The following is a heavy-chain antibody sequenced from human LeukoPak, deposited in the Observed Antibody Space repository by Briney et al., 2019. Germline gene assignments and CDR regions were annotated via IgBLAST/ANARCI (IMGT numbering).Heavy chain of an antibody. D-gene: IGHD6-19*01. V-gene: IGHV3-30-3*01. CDR3: ARGSRDSSGWIFDY. Sequence: GGPLRLSCAASGFTFSSYAMHWVRQAPGKGLEWVAVISYDGSNKYYADSVKGRFTISRDNSKNTLYLQMNSLRAEDTAVYYCARGSRDSSGWIFDYWGQGTLVTVSS. CDR2: ISYDGSNK. CDR1: GFTFSSYA. J-gene: IGHJ4*02.